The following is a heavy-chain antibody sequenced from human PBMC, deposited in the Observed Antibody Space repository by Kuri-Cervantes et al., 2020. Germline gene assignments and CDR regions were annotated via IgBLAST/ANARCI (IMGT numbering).Heavy chain of an antibody. V-gene: IGHV7-4-1*02. CDR3: TRGPYNYDILTGQKTPHFDY. CDR2: INTNPGNP. D-gene: IGHD3-9*01. J-gene: IGHJ4*02. CDR1: GYTFTSYA. Sequence: ASVKVSCQASGYTFTSYAMNWLRQAPGQGLDWMGWINTNPGNPTYAQGFTGRFVLSLDTSVSTAYPQISSLKAEDTAVYYCTRGPYNYDILTGQKTPHFDYWGQGTLVTVSS.